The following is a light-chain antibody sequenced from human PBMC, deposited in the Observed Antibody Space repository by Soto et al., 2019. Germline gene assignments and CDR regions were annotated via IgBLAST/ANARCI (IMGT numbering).Light chain of an antibody. CDR3: QQRNSWPLT. V-gene: IGKV3-11*01. J-gene: IGKJ4*01. CDR2: DAS. Sequence: EIVLTQSPATLSLSPGERATLSCWASQSVSSYLAWYQQKPGQAPRLLIYDASNRATGIPARFSGSGSGTDFTLSISSLESEDFAVYYCQQRNSWPLTFGGGTKVEIK. CDR1: QSVSSY.